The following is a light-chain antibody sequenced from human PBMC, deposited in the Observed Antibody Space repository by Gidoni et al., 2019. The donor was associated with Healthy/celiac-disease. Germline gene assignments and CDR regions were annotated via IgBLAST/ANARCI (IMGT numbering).Light chain of an antibody. CDR2: AAS. J-gene: IGKJ2*01. CDR3: QQLNSYPPMYT. Sequence: DNKLTPSPSVLSASVGDRFTITCRASQGISSYLAWYQQKPGKAPKLLIYAASTLQSGVPSRFSGSGSGTEFTLTISSLQPEDFATYYCQQLNSYPPMYTFGQGTKLEIK. CDR1: QGISSY. V-gene: IGKV1-9*01.